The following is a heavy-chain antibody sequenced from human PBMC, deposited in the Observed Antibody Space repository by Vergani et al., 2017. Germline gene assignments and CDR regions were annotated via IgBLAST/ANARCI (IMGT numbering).Heavy chain of an antibody. D-gene: IGHD6-19*01. CDR1: GYTFTSYA. Sequence: QAQLVQSGPELKKPGASVKVSCKASGYTFTSYALHWVRQAPGQGLEWLGWINTNTETPTYAQAFTGRFVFSLYTSVNTAFLQISGLTAQDTALYYCAKPKQGRIAVSAADTWGQGTLVTVSS. CDR3: AKPKQGRIAVSAADT. V-gene: IGHV7-4-1*02. CDR2: INTNTETP. J-gene: IGHJ5*02.